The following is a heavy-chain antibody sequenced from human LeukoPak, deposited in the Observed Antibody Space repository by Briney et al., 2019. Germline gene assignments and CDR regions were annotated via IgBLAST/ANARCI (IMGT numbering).Heavy chain of an antibody. V-gene: IGHV3-30*03. Sequence: GGSLRLSCAASGFTFSSYSMNWVRQAPGKGLEWVAVISYDGSNKYYADSVKGRFTISRDNSKNTLYLQMNSLRAEDTAVYYCAGPFYGDQYRVDYWGQGTLVTVSS. D-gene: IGHD4-17*01. CDR3: AGPFYGDQYRVDY. CDR2: ISYDGSNK. CDR1: GFTFSSYS. J-gene: IGHJ4*02.